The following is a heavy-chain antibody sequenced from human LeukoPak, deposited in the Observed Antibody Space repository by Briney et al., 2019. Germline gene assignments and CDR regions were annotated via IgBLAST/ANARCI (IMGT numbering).Heavy chain of an antibody. D-gene: IGHD3-16*02. J-gene: IGHJ5*02. V-gene: IGHV4-59*01. CDR1: GGSISSYY. CDR2: IYYSGST. CDR3: AAYDYVWGSYRLGDPNWFDP. Sequence: SETLSLTCTVSGGSISSYYWSWIRQPPGKGLEWIGYIYYSGSTNYNPSLMSRVTISVDTSKNQFSLKLSSVTAADTAVYYCAAYDYVWGSYRLGDPNWFDPWGQGTLVTVSS.